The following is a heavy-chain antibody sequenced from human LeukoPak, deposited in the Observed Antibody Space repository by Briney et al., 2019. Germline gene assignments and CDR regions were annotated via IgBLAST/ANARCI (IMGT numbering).Heavy chain of an antibody. CDR3: ARDLSLSEYFDY. D-gene: IGHD2/OR15-2a*01. CDR1: GFTFSNYE. J-gene: IGHJ4*02. Sequence: GGSLRLSCAAFGFTFSNYEVNWVRQAPGKGLEWISYISSSGSTIYYADSVKGRFTISRDNAKNSVYLQMNSLRAEDTAVYYCARDLSLSEYFDYWGQGTLVTVSS. V-gene: IGHV3-48*03. CDR2: ISSSGSTI.